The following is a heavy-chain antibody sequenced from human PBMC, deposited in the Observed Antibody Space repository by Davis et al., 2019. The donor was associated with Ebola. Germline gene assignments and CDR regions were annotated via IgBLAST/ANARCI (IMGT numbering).Heavy chain of an antibody. CDR1: GFTFSSFG. J-gene: IGHJ6*02. V-gene: IGHV3-23*01. CDR3: AKSSVAGTSGMDV. D-gene: IGHD6-19*01. Sequence: GESLKIPCAAPGFTFSSFGMSWVRQAPGKGLEWISAMSASGGVTHYADSVKGRFAISRDNSKNTLYLQMNSLRAEDTAVYYCAKSSVAGTSGMDVWGQGTTVTVSS. CDR2: MSASGGVT.